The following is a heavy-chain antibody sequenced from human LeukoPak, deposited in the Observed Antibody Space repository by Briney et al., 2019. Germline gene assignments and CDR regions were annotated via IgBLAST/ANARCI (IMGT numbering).Heavy chain of an antibody. J-gene: IGHJ3*02. CDR1: GFTFSNAW. CDR3: TTHNWNDVDAFDI. CDR2: IKSKTDGGTT. D-gene: IGHD1-20*01. V-gene: IGHV3-15*07. Sequence: GGPLRLSCAASGFTFSNAWMNWVRQAPGKGLEWVGRIKSKTDGGTTDYAAPVKGRFTISRDDSKNTLYLQMNSLKTEDTAVYYCTTHNWNDVDAFDIWGQGTMVTVSS.